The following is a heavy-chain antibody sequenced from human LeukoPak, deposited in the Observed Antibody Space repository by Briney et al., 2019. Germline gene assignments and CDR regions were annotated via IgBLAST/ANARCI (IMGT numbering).Heavy chain of an antibody. V-gene: IGHV7-4-1*02. J-gene: IGHJ4*02. CDR3: ARDGVGYCSGGSCWGY. CDR1: GYTFTSYA. D-gene: IGHD2-15*01. Sequence: ASVKVSCKASGYTFTSYAMNWVRQAPGQGLEWMGWINTNTGNPTYAQGFTGRFVFSLDTSVSTAYLQISSLKAEDTAVYYCARDGVGYCSGGSCWGYWGQGTLVTVSS. CDR2: INTNTGNP.